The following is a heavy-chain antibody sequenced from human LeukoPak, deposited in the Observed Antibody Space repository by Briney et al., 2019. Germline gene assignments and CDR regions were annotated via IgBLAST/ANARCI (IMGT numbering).Heavy chain of an antibody. CDR3: ARGSAPLYYYGMDV. CDR2: ISAYNGNT. J-gene: IGHJ6*02. Sequence: ASVKVSCKASGYTFTSYGISWVRQAPGQGLEWMGWISAYNGNTNYAQTLQGRVTMTTDTSTSTAYMELRSLRSDDTAVYYCARGSAPLYYYGMDVWGQGTTVTVSS. V-gene: IGHV1-18*01. CDR1: GYTFTSYG. D-gene: IGHD3-3*01.